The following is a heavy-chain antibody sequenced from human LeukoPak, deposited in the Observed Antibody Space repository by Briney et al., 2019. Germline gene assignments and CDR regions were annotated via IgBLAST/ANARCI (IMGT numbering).Heavy chain of an antibody. D-gene: IGHD1-26*01. CDR2: IYYSGST. CDR3: ARIVGASDY. J-gene: IGHJ4*02. Sequence: SETLSLTCTVSGGSISSSSYYWGWIRQPPGKGLEWSGSIYYSGSTYYNPSLKSRVTISVDTSKNQFSLKLSSVTAADTAVYYCARIVGASDYWGQGTLVTVSS. CDR1: GGSISSSSYY. V-gene: IGHV4-39*01.